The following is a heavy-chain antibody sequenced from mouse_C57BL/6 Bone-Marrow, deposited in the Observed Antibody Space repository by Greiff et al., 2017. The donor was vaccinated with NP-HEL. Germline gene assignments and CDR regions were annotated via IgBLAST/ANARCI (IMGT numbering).Heavy chain of an antibody. CDR1: GYTFTDYY. J-gene: IGHJ2*01. D-gene: IGHD2-1*01. Sequence: EVKLQQSGPELVKPGASVKISCKASGYTFTDYYMNWVKQSHGKSLEWIGDTNPNNGGTSYNQKFKGKATLTVDKSSSTAYMELRSLTSEDSAVYYCARKGDGNYFDYWGQGTTLTVSS. CDR3: ARKGDGNYFDY. CDR2: TNPNNGGT. V-gene: IGHV1-26*01.